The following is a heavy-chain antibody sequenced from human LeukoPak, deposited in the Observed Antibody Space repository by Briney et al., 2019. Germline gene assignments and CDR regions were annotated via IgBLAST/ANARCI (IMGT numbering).Heavy chain of an antibody. CDR2: ISSGSDKI. J-gene: IGHJ5*02. CDR3: ATERIAPGDSVWSDP. D-gene: IGHD2-15*01. CDR1: GFTLSSYA. V-gene: IGHV3-48*01. Sequence: PGGSLRLSCAAAGFTLSSYAMMWVSQAQGEGREWISSISSGSDKISYADSVKGRLSISRGNAKNSLYLQMTGLRADDSAVYYCATERIAPGDSVWSDPWGQGSLVLVSS.